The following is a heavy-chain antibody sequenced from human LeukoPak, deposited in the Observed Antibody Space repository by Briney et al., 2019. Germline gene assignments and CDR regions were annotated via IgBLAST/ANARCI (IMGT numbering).Heavy chain of an antibody. CDR1: GYTFTGFY. D-gene: IGHD5-24*01. J-gene: IGHJ4*02. CDR2: INPKSGDT. Sequence: ASVKVSCKASGYTFTGFYIHWLRQAPGQGLQWMGWINPKSGDTNDAQKFQGRVTMTRDTSISAAYMELRSLRSDDTAVYYCARDGGEIWGQGTLVTVSS. V-gene: IGHV1-2*02. CDR3: ARDGGEI.